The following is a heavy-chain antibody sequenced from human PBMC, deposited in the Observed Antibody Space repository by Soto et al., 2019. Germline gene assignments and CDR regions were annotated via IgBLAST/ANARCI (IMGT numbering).Heavy chain of an antibody. Sequence: SETLSLTCSVSGASLTSGTYYWSWIRQHPGKGLEWIGYIFYSGSTDYNPSLKSRVNISVDTSKNQFSLKLSSVTAADTAVYYCASTEDFFDYWGQGTLVTVSS. CDR3: ASTEDFFDY. V-gene: IGHV4-31*03. J-gene: IGHJ4*02. CDR2: IFYSGST. CDR1: GASLTSGTYY.